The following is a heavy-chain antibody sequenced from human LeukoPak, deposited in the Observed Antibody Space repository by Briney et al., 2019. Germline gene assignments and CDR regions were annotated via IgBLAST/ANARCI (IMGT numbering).Heavy chain of an antibody. V-gene: IGHV3-23*01. CDR3: ARDDPLSYYYGSGSYQTVDY. J-gene: IGHJ4*02. Sequence: PGGSLRLSCAASGFTFSSYAMSWVRQAPGKGLEWVSAISGSGGSTYYADSVKGRFTISRDNSKNTLYLQMNSLRAEDTAVYYCARDDPLSYYYGSGSYQTVDYWGQGTLVTVSS. CDR1: GFTFSSYA. CDR2: ISGSGGST. D-gene: IGHD3-10*01.